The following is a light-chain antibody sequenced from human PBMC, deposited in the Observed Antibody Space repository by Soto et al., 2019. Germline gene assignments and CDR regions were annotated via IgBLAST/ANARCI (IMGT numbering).Light chain of an antibody. CDR3: QQSYSTPIT. Sequence: DIQMTQSPSSLSTSVGDRVTITCRASQSISNFLNSYQQKPGKAPRLLIYAASSLQSGVPSRFSGSGSGTDFTLTISSLQPEDFATYYCQQSYSTPITFGGGTKVEIK. V-gene: IGKV1-39*01. J-gene: IGKJ4*01. CDR1: QSISNF. CDR2: AAS.